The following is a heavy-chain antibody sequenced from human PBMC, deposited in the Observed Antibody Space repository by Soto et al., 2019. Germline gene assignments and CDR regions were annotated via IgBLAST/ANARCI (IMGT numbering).Heavy chain of an antibody. CDR1: GGSISSGGYY. CDR3: ARGKDDYDFWSGYYTPFGY. V-gene: IGHV4-31*03. CDR2: IYYSGST. J-gene: IGHJ4*02. D-gene: IGHD3-3*01. Sequence: QVQLQELGPGLVKPSQTLSLTCTVSGGSISSGGYYWSWIRQHPGKGLEWIGYIYYSGSTYYNPSLKSRVTISVDTSKNEFSLKLSSVTAADTAVYYCARGKDDYDFWSGYYTPFGYWGQGTLVTVSS.